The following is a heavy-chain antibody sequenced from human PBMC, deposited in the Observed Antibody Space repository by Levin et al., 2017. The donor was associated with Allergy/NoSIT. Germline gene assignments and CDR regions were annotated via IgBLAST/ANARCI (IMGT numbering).Heavy chain of an antibody. J-gene: IGHJ2*01. CDR2: INHSGST. V-gene: IGHV4-34*01. CDR3: ARDPRAAGTSNWYFDL. D-gene: IGHD6-13*01. Sequence: SETLSLTCAVYGGSFSGYYWSWIRQPPGKGLEWIGEINHSGSTIYNPSLKSRVTISVDTSKNQFSLKLSSVTAADTAVYYCARDPRAAGTSNWYFDLWGRGTLVTVSS. CDR1: GGSFSGYY.